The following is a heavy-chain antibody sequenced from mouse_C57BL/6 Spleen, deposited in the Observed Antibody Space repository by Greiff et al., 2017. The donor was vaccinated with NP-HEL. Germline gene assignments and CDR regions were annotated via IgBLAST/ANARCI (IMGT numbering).Heavy chain of an antibody. J-gene: IGHJ4*01. CDR1: GYTFTGYW. CDR2: ILPGSGST. Sequence: QVQLQQSGAELMKPGASVKLSCKATGYTFTGYWIEWVKQRPGHGLEWIGEILPGSGSTTYNEKFKGKATFTADTSSSTAYMQLSSLTTEDSAVYYCARRGTTVVAKGMDYWGQGTSVTVSS. D-gene: IGHD1-1*01. CDR3: ARRGTTVVAKGMDY. V-gene: IGHV1-9*01.